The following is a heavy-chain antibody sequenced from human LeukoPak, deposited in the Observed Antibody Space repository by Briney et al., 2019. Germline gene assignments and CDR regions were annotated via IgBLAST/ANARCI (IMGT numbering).Heavy chain of an antibody. J-gene: IGHJ3*02. Sequence: ASVKVSCKASGYTFTSYGISWVRQAPGQGLEWMGWISAYNGSTNYARKLQGRVTMTTDTSTSTAYMELRSLKSDDTAVYYCARYSDDILTGNYAFDIWGQGTMVTVSS. CDR1: GYTFTSYG. CDR3: ARYSDDILTGNYAFDI. CDR2: ISAYNGST. V-gene: IGHV1-18*01. D-gene: IGHD3-9*01.